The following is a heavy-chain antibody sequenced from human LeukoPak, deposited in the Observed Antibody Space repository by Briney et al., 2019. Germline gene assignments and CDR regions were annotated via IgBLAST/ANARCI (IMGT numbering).Heavy chain of an antibody. D-gene: IGHD3-3*01. CDR1: EFTFSSYS. V-gene: IGHV3-21*01. Sequence: GGSLRLSCAASEFTFSSYSMNWVRQAPGKGLEWVSSISSSSSYIYYADSVKGRFTISRDNAKNSLYLQMNSLRAEDTAVYYCARGAPLYDFWSGPLPDAFDIWGQGTMVTVSS. J-gene: IGHJ3*02. CDR3: ARGAPLYDFWSGPLPDAFDI. CDR2: ISSSSSYI.